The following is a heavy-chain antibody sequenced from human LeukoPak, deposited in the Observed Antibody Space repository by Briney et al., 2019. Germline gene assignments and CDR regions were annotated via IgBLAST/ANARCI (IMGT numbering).Heavy chain of an antibody. J-gene: IGHJ5*02. CDR1: GYSFPTYW. V-gene: IGHV5-51*01. Sequence: GESLKISCKGSGYSFPTYWIGWVRQMPGKGLEWMGIIYPGDSDTRYSPSFQGHVTIPADRSISTAFLQWSSLKASDTAVYYCARHKAPRPDDNWFDPWGQGTLVTVSS. CDR3: ARHKAPRPDDNWFDP. CDR2: IYPGDSDT.